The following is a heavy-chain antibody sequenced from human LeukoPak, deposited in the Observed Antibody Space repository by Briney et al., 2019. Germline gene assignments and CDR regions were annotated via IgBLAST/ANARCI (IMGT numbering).Heavy chain of an antibody. CDR1: GFTVSSNY. CDR2: IKSKTDGGTT. D-gene: IGHD3-9*01. CDR3: TTVAHFDWLEYFQH. J-gene: IGHJ1*01. Sequence: GGSLRLSCAASGFTVSSNYMSWVRQAPGKGLEWVGRIKSKTDGGTTDYAAPVKGRFTISRDDSKNTLYLQMNSLKTEDTAVYYCTTVAHFDWLEYFQHWGQGTLVTVSS. V-gene: IGHV3-15*01.